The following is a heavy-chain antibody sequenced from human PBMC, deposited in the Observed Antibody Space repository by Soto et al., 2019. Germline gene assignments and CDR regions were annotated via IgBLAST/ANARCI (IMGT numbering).Heavy chain of an antibody. J-gene: IGHJ4*02. Sequence: PGGSLRLSCAASGFTFSTAWMKWVRQAPGKGLEWIGRIKSKTDDGTTDYAAPVKGRFTISRDDSKKTLYLQVNSLTTEDTAVYYCTTDPYGSGVHPRSFDYWGPGALVTVSS. CDR1: GFTFSTAW. CDR3: TTDPYGSGVHPRSFDY. V-gene: IGHV3-15*01. CDR2: IKSKTDDGTT. D-gene: IGHD3-10*01.